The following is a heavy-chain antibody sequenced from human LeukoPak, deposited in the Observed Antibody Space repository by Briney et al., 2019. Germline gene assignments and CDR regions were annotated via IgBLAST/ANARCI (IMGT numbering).Heavy chain of an antibody. Sequence: SGGSLRLSCTTSGFTFGNYGIHWVRQAPGKGLEWVSFIKSDESDKHYADSVKGRFTISRDNSKNTLYLQMNSLRPEDTAVYYCTKGISTEDYRFFFWGQGALVTVSS. CDR1: GFTFGNYG. CDR3: TKGISTEDYRFFF. CDR2: IKSDESDK. J-gene: IGHJ4*02. V-gene: IGHV3-30*02. D-gene: IGHD3-16*02.